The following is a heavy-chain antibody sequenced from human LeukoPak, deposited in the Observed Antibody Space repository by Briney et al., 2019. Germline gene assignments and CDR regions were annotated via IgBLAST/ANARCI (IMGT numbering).Heavy chain of an antibody. CDR3: ARDLRDTAMALDY. CDR2: IYYSGST. CDR1: GGSISSSSYY. Sequence: SSETLSLTCTVSGGSISSSSYYWGWIRQPPGKGLEWIGSIYYSGSTYYNPSLKSRVTISVDTSKNQFSLKLSSVTAADTAVYYCARDLRDTAMALDYWGQGTLVNVSS. D-gene: IGHD5-18*01. V-gene: IGHV4-39*07. J-gene: IGHJ4*02.